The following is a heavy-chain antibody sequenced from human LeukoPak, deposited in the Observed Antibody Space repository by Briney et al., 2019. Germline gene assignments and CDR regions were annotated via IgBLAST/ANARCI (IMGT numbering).Heavy chain of an antibody. J-gene: IGHJ3*02. Sequence: GGSLRLSCAASGFTFSSYAMHWVRQAPGKGLEWVAVISYDGSNKYYADSVKGRFTISRDNSKNTLYPQMNSLRAEDTAVYYCARCTDSSGGRAFDTWGQGTMVTVSS. CDR2: ISYDGSNK. CDR3: ARCTDSSGGRAFDT. CDR1: GFTFSSYA. V-gene: IGHV3-30-3*01. D-gene: IGHD6-25*01.